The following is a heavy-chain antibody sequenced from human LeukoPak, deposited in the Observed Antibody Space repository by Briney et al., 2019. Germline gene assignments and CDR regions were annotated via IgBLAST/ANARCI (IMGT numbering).Heavy chain of an antibody. Sequence: GGSLRLSCAASGFTFNRHAMTWVRQAPGKGLQWVSSIAANGGTIYYLGSVKGRFTISRDNSKNTVYLQMNSLRAEDTALYYCAKREKGTTGRFFDYWGQGTLVTVSS. CDR1: GFTFNRHA. J-gene: IGHJ4*02. D-gene: IGHD1-7*01. V-gene: IGHV3-23*01. CDR2: IAANGGTI. CDR3: AKREKGTTGRFFDY.